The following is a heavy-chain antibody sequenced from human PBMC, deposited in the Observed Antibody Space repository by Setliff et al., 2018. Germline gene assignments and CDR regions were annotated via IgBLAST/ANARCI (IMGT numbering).Heavy chain of an antibody. V-gene: IGHV4-30-4*08. CDR1: GGSINSGVYY. J-gene: IGHJ4*02. CDR2: IYYSGSTS. D-gene: IGHD6-19*01. Sequence: SETLSLTCTVSGGSINSGVYYWGWIRQPPGKGLEWIGYIYYSGSTSYYNPSLKSRVTISVDTSKNQFSLKLSSVTAADTAVYYCARGRAGHSGHWGQGTLVTVSS. CDR3: ARGRAGHSGH.